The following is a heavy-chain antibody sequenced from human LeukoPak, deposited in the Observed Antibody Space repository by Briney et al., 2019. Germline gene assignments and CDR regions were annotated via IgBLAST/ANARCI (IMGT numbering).Heavy chain of an antibody. J-gene: IGHJ4*02. Sequence: QPGGTLRLSCAASGFTFSSYGMSWVRQAPGKRLEWVSAISGSGGSTYYADSVKGRFTISRDNSKNTLYLQMTSLRAEDTAVYYCAREGATTSFDYWGQGTLVTVSS. CDR3: AREGATTSFDY. D-gene: IGHD1-26*01. V-gene: IGHV3-23*01. CDR1: GFTFSSYG. CDR2: ISGSGGST.